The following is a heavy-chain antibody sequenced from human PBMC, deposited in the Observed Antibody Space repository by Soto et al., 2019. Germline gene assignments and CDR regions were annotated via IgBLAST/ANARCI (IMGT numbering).Heavy chain of an antibody. V-gene: IGHV3-9*01. CDR2: ISWNSGSI. CDR1: GFTFDDYA. Sequence: EVQLVESGGGLVQPGRSLRLSCAASGFTFDDYAMHWVRQAPGKGLEWVSGISWNSGSIGYADSVKGRFTISRDNAKNSLYLQMNSLRAEDTALYYCPKEGREYSSSSERAYYYYGMDVWGQGTTVTVSS. CDR3: PKEGREYSSSSERAYYYYGMDV. D-gene: IGHD6-6*01. J-gene: IGHJ6*02.